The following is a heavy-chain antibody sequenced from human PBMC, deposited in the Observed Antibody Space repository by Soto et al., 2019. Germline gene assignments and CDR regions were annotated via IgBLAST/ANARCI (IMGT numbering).Heavy chain of an antibody. CDR1: GFTFSNYA. CDR2: ITGSGGGT. Sequence: VQLLESGGGLVQPGGSLRLSCAASGFTFSNYAMTWVRQAPGKGLEWVSVITGSGGGTYFVESGKGGFTISGDNSKNTVYLQMNSLRAEDTAVYYCAKRPLTAAGFDYWGQGTLVTVSS. V-gene: IGHV3-23*01. D-gene: IGHD6-13*01. CDR3: AKRPLTAAGFDY. J-gene: IGHJ4*02.